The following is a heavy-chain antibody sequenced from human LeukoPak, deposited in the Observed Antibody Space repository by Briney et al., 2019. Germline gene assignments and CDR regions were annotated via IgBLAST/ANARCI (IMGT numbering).Heavy chain of an antibody. CDR2: TKPDGSAE. D-gene: IGHD2-15*01. V-gene: IGHV3-7*01. J-gene: IGHJ4*02. Sequence: GGSLRLSCAASGFTFRNYWMGWVRQAPGKGLEWVANTKPDGSAEYYADSVRGRFTTSRDNANNFLYLQMNRLRAEDTAVYYCARDGGLNTNFGYWGQGTLVTVSS. CDR3: ARDGGLNTNFGY. CDR1: GFTFRNYW.